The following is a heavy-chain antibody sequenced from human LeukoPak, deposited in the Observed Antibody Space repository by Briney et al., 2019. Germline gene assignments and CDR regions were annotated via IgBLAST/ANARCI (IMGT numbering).Heavy chain of an antibody. CDR3: ARSRAYDILTGYYHLFDY. CDR2: ISAYNGNT. Sequence: GASVKVSCKASGYTFTSYGISWVRQAPGQGLEWMGWISAYNGNTNYAQKLQGRVTMTTDTSTSTAYMELRSLRSDDTAVYYCARSRAYDILTGYYHLFDYWGQGTLVTVSS. D-gene: IGHD3-9*01. J-gene: IGHJ4*02. CDR1: GYTFTSYG. V-gene: IGHV1-18*01.